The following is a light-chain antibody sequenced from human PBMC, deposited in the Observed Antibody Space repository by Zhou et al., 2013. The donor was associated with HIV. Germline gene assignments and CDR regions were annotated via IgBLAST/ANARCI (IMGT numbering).Light chain of an antibody. CDR3: QVIGVWPPVT. J-gene: IGKJ4*01. CDR1: QTVSSN. Sequence: EIVMTQSPDTLSVSPGERATVSCRASQTVSSNLAWYQQKPGQAPRLVVHRASRRATGVPARFSGSGYDKDFTLTITGLQSEDFALYYCQVIGVWPPVTFGGGTKVE. CDR2: RAS. V-gene: IGKV3-15*01.